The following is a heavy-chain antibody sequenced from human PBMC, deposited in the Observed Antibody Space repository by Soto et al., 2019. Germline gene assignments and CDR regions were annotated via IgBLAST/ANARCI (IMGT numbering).Heavy chain of an antibody. D-gene: IGHD3-10*01. V-gene: IGHV4-59*08. CDR2: IYYSGST. Sequence: SETLSLTCTVSGGSISSYYWSWIRQPPGKGLEWIGYIYYSGSTNYNPSLKSRVTISVDTSKNQFSLKLSSVTAADTAVYYCARLNYGAGDAFDIWGQGTMVTVSS. CDR1: GGSISSYY. J-gene: IGHJ3*02. CDR3: ARLNYGAGDAFDI.